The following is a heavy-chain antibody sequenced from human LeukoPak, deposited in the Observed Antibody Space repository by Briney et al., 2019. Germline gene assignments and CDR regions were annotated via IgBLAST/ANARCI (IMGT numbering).Heavy chain of an antibody. V-gene: IGHV1-69*05. Sequence: ASVKVSCKASGGTFSSYAISWVRQAPGQGLEWLGGIIPIFGTANYAQKFQGRVTITTDESTSTAYMELSRLRSEDTAVYYCASRISRRFDYWGQGTLVTVSS. CDR1: GGTFSSYA. CDR3: ASRISRRFDY. CDR2: IIPIFGTA. J-gene: IGHJ4*02. D-gene: IGHD2/OR15-2a*01.